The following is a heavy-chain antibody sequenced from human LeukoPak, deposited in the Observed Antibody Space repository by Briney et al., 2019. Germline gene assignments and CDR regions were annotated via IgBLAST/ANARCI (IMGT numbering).Heavy chain of an antibody. Sequence: PSETLSLTCTVSGGSISSYYWSWIRQPAGKGLEWIGRIYTSGSTNYNPSLKSRVTISVDKSKNQFSLKLSSVTAAGTAVYYCAREPPRVGATSYFDYWGQGTLVTVSS. CDR3: AREPPRVGATSYFDY. CDR1: GGSISSYY. CDR2: IYTSGST. V-gene: IGHV4-4*07. J-gene: IGHJ4*02. D-gene: IGHD1-26*01.